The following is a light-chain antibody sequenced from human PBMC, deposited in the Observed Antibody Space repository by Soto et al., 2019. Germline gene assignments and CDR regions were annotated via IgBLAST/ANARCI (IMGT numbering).Light chain of an antibody. CDR1: SSDAGSYNL. V-gene: IGLV2-23*02. CDR3: CSYAGSTTFYV. CDR2: EVS. J-gene: IGLJ1*01. Sequence: QSVLTQPASVSGSPGQSITISCTGTSSDAGSYNLVSWYQQHPGKAPKLMIYEVSKRPSGVSTRFSGSKSGYRASLTISGLQAEDEADYYCCSYAGSTTFYVFGTGTKLTVL.